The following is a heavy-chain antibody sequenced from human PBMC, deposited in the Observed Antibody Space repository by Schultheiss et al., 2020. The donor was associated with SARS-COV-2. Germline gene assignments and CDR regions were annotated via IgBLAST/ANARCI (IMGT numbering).Heavy chain of an antibody. J-gene: IGHJ6*02. CDR2: INSDGSDT. Sequence: GESLKISCVASGFSFSSYWIHWVRQAPGRGLVWVSRINSDGSDTVYADSVKGRFTVSRDNAKNSVSLQVDSLRVEDTALYYCARPKSQGSPYGMDVWGQGTTVTVSS. CDR1: GFSFSSYW. CDR3: ARPKSQGSPYGMDV. V-gene: IGHV3-74*01.